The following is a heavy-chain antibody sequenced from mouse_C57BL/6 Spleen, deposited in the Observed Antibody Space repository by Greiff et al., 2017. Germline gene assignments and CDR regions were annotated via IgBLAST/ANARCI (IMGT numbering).Heavy chain of an antibody. CDR3: ARGVDYDDYAMDY. Sequence: QVQLQQSGAELARPGASVKLSCKASGYTFTSYGISWVKQSTGQGLEWIGELYPRSGNTYYNEKFKGKATLTADKSSSTAYMELRSLTSEDSAVYFCARGVDYDDYAMDYWGQGTSVTVSS. J-gene: IGHJ4*01. V-gene: IGHV1-81*01. CDR2: LYPRSGNT. D-gene: IGHD2-4*01. CDR1: GYTFTSYG.